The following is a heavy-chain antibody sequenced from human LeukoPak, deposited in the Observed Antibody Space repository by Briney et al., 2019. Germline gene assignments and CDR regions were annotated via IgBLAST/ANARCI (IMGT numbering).Heavy chain of an antibody. J-gene: IGHJ6*02. CDR1: GYTFINYA. Sequence: ASVKVSCKASGYTFINYAIHWVRQAPGQRLEWMGWINAHNGDTEYSQKFQGRVAITRDTSTSTVYMELSSLRSEDTAVYYCARDGTLRVIQLWSYYYYGMDVWGQGTTVTVSS. D-gene: IGHD5-18*01. CDR3: ARDGTLRVIQLWSYYYYGMDV. V-gene: IGHV1-3*01. CDR2: INAHNGDT.